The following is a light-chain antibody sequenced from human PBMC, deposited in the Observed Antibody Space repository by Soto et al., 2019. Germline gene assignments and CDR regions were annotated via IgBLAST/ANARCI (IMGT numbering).Light chain of an antibody. J-gene: IGKJ4*01. Sequence: DIQMTQSPSSLSASVGDRVTITCRASQAISNYLAWYQQKPGKVTTLLISAASTLQSGVPSRFSGSGSGTDFPLTISSLQPEDVATYYCQKFNAVPTFGGGTKVEI. CDR3: QKFNAVPT. V-gene: IGKV1-27*01. CDR1: QAISNY. CDR2: AAS.